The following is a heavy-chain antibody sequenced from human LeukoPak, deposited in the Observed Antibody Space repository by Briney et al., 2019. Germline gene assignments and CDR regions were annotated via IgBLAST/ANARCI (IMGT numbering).Heavy chain of an antibody. V-gene: IGHV3-23*01. J-gene: IGHJ4*02. CDR2: ITYSGGDT. D-gene: IGHD2-21*01. CDR1: GFTFSSYA. CDR3: AKDLVGGD. Sequence: GGSLRLSCAASGFTFSSYAMSWVRQAPGKGLEWVSAITYSGGDTYYADSVKGRFTISRDNSQNALHLQMNSLRAEDTAVYYCAKDLVGGDWGQGTLATVSS.